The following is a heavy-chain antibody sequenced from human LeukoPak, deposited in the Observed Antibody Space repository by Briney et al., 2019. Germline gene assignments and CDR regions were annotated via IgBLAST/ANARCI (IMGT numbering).Heavy chain of an antibody. CDR2: IYYSGST. J-gene: IGHJ5*02. Sequence: SETLSLTCTVSGGSISSYYWSWIRQPPGKGLEWIGYIYYSGSTNYNPSLKSRVTISVDTSKNQFSLKLSSVTAADTAVYYCARQRAYSGYDYGPNWFDPWGQGTLVTVSS. V-gene: IGHV4-59*08. CDR1: GGSISSYY. D-gene: IGHD5-12*01. CDR3: ARQRAYSGYDYGPNWFDP.